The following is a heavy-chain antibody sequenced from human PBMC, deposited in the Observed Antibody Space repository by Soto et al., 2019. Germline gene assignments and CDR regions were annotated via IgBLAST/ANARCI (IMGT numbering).Heavy chain of an antibody. CDR2: IRQGGNEK. CDR1: GFMFSTYL. CDR3: VGALTYEVPYYYYGMDV. Sequence: GGSLRLSCSASGFMFSTYLMSWVRQAPGKGLEWVANIRQGGNEKFYVDSVKGRFTISRDNAKKSLYLQMNSLRAEDTAVYYCVGALTYEVPYYYYGMDVWGKGTMVTVSS. D-gene: IGHD3-16*01. J-gene: IGHJ6*04. V-gene: IGHV3-7*01.